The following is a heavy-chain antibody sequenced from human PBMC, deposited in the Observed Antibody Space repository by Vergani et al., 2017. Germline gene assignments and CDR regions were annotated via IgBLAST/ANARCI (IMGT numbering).Heavy chain of an antibody. D-gene: IGHD3-3*01. J-gene: IGHJ4*02. Sequence: QVQLQESGPGLVKPSQTLSLTCTVSGGSISSGGYYWSWIRQHPGKGLEWIGYIYYSGSTYYNPSLKSRVTISVDTSKNQFSLKLSSVTAADTAGYYCARAVHSTYSVYFGVVSAFDYWGQGTLVTVSS. CDR3: ARAVHSTYSVYFGVVSAFDY. CDR2: IYYSGST. CDR1: GGSISSGGYY. V-gene: IGHV4-31*03.